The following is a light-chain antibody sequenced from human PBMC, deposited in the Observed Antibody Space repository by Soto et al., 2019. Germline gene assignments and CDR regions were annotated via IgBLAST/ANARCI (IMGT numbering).Light chain of an antibody. Sequence: QSALTQPASVSVSPGQSITISCTGTSSDVGGYNYVSWYQQHPGKAPKLMIYAVTNRPSGVSNRFSGSKSGNTASLTISGLQAEDEADYYCSSYTSSSTLIFGGGTKLTVL. CDR2: AVT. J-gene: IGLJ2*01. V-gene: IGLV2-14*01. CDR3: SSYTSSSTLI. CDR1: SSDVGGYNY.